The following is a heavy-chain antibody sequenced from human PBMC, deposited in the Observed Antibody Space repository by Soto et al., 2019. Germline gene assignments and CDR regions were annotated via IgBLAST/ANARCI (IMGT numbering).Heavy chain of an antibody. CDR3: ARGSGGSGSYYDRRNWFDP. D-gene: IGHD3-10*01. V-gene: IGHV4-34*01. J-gene: IGHJ5*02. CDR1: GGSFSCYY. CDR2: INHSGST. Sequence: SETLSLTCAVYGGSFSCYYLSWIRQRPGKGLEWIGEINHSGSTNYIPSLKSRVTISVDTSKNQFSLKLSSVTAADTAVHYCARGSGGSGSYYDRRNWFDPWGQGTLVTAPQ.